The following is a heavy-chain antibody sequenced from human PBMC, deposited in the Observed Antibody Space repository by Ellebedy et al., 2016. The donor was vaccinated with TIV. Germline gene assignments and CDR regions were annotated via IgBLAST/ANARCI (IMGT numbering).Heavy chain of an antibody. Sequence: MPSETLSLTCAVSGDSISNSFWSWIRQSPGKGLEWIGYIYHSGNTNYNPSLKSRVTISADTSQNRFSLKLTSGTAADTAVYYCARGSVTSGWDSWGQGTLVTVSS. CDR1: GDSISNSF. CDR2: IYHSGNT. J-gene: IGHJ4*02. V-gene: IGHV4-59*01. CDR3: ARGSVTSGWDS.